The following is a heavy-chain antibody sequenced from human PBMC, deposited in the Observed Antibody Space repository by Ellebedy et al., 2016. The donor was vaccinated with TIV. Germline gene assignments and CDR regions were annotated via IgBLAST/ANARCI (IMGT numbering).Heavy chain of an antibody. CDR2: ISSDGSNT. CDR3: AKGSSSGFTYDRVGFEY. V-gene: IGHV3-23*01. J-gene: IGHJ4*02. CDR1: GFTFSSFA. D-gene: IGHD3-22*01. Sequence: GGSLRLSCAASGFTFSSFAMHWVRQAPGKGLEWLSVISSDGSNTYHADSVKGRFTITKDNYKNTLYLQMNRLRTEDTAVYFCAKGSSSGFTYDRVGFEYWGQGALVTVSS.